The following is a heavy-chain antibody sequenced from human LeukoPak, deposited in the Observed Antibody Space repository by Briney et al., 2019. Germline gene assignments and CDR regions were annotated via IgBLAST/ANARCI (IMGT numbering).Heavy chain of an antibody. CDR3: ARDAVTAN. J-gene: IGHJ4*02. CDR1: GFTFSSFW. D-gene: IGHD1-14*01. CDR2: IKQDGSEK. V-gene: IGHV3-7*01. Sequence: GGSLRLSCAASGFTFSSFWMSWVRQAPGKGLEWVANIKQDGSEKYYVDSVKGRFTISRDNAKNSLFLQMNSLRTEDTTVYYCARDAVTANWGQGTLVTVSS.